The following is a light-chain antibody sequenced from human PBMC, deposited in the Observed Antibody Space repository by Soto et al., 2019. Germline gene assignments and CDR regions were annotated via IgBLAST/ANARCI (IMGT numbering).Light chain of an antibody. CDR3: SSYTSSSGNV. V-gene: IGLV2-14*01. Sequence: QSALTQPASVSGSPGQSITISCTGTSSDVGGYNYVSWYQQHPGKAPKLMIYDVSNRPSGVSNRFSGSKSGNTASLTISGLQAEDEADYYCSSYTSSSGNVFGTGTKVTVL. CDR2: DVS. J-gene: IGLJ1*01. CDR1: SSDVGGYNY.